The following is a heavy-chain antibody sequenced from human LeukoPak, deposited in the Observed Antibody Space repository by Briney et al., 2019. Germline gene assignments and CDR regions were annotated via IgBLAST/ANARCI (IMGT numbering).Heavy chain of an antibody. J-gene: IGHJ5*02. Sequence: SETLSLTCTVSGGSISSYYWSWIRQPPGKGLEWIGSIYYSGSTNYNPSLKSRVTISVDTSKNLFSLKFTSVTAADTAVYYCARHRPGERRFDPWGQGTLVTVSS. CDR3: ARHRPGERRFDP. CDR2: IYYSGST. CDR1: GGSISSYY. V-gene: IGHV4-59*08. D-gene: IGHD3-16*01.